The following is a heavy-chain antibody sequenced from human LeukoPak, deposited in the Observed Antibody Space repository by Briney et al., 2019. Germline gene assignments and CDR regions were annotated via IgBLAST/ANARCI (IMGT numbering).Heavy chain of an antibody. Sequence: GGSLRLSCAASGFTVSSNYMSWVRQAPGKGLEWVSAIGTAGDTYYPGSVKGRFTISRENAKNSLYLQMNSLRAGDTAVYYCARVNSSSRGSMDVWGQGTTVTVSS. CDR3: ARVNSSSRGSMDV. V-gene: IGHV3-13*01. D-gene: IGHD6-13*01. CDR2: IGTAGDT. CDR1: GFTVSSNY. J-gene: IGHJ6*02.